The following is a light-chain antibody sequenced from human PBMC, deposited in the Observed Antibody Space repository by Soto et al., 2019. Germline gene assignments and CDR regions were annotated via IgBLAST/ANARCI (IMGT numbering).Light chain of an antibody. Sequence: QSALTQPASVSGSPGQSITISCTGTSSDVGGYKYVSWYQQHSAKAPKLMIFEVSNRPSGISNRFSGSKSGNTASLTISGLQAEDEADYYCSSYTSSSTLVFGGGTKVTVL. CDR1: SSDVGGYKY. J-gene: IGLJ2*01. V-gene: IGLV2-14*01. CDR3: SSYTSSSTLV. CDR2: EVS.